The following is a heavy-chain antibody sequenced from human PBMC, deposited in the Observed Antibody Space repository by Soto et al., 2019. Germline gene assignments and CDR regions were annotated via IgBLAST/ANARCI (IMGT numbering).Heavy chain of an antibody. V-gene: IGHV3-11*06. CDR2: ISGSGRYT. CDR1: GFNFSDHY. J-gene: IGHJ4*02. D-gene: IGHD6-19*01. CDR3: ARRTSGWHYYDY. Sequence: GSLRLSCAASGFNFSDHYMNWIRQAPGKGLEWVSYISGSGRYTNFADSVKGRFTISRDNAKNSLYLQMNSLRAEDTAVYYCARRTSGWHYYDYWGQGTPVTVSS.